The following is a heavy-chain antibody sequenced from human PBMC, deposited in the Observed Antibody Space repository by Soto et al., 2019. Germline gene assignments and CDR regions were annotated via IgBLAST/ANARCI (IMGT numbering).Heavy chain of an antibody. CDR3: LSSGSASFDY. CDR2: ISGGNGNT. D-gene: IGHD1-26*01. Sequence: GASVKVSCKAPRYTLTNYAIHWVRQAPGQRLEWMGWISGGNGNTYYSQHFQGRVTITRDTSASTAYMELSSLRSEDTAVYYCLSSGSASFDYWGQGTLVTVSS. V-gene: IGHV1-3*01. CDR1: RYTLTNYA. J-gene: IGHJ4*02.